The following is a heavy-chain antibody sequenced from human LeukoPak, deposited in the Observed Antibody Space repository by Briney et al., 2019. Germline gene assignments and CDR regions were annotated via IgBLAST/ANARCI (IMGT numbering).Heavy chain of an antibody. D-gene: IGHD3-3*01. J-gene: IGHJ4*02. CDR2: ISYDGSNK. Sequence: GGSLRLSCAASGFTFSSYAMHWVRQAPGKGLEWVAVISYDGSNKYYADSVKGRFTISRDNSKNTLYLQMNSLRAEDTAVHYCARDLYTIFGVVIYYFDYWGQGTLVTVSS. CDR1: GFTFSSYA. CDR3: ARDLYTIFGVVIYYFDY. V-gene: IGHV3-30-3*01.